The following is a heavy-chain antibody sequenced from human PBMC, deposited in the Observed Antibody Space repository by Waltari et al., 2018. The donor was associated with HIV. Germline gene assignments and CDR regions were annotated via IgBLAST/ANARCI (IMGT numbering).Heavy chain of an antibody. Sequence: EVQLVESGGDLIQPGGSLRLSCIASEFTVSNSYMSWVSQAPGKGLEWVSIIYSDGRTYYADSVKGRFTISRDNYKNTLYLQMNSLRVEDTAVYYCARDTYGGMGGVDSWGQGTLVTVSS. CDR1: EFTVSNSY. CDR2: IYSDGRT. V-gene: IGHV3-53*01. J-gene: IGHJ4*02. D-gene: IGHD4-17*01. CDR3: ARDTYGGMGGVDS.